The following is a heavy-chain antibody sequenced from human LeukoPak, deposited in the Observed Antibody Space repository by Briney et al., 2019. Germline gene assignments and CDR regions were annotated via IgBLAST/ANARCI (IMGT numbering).Heavy chain of an antibody. D-gene: IGHD4-17*01. Sequence: PSETLSLTCTVSGGSISSSSYYWGWIRQPPGKGLEWIGSIYYSGSTYYNPSLKSRVTISVDTSKNQFSLKLSSVTAADTAVYYCASPIYGDYTENGFDIWGQGTMVTVSS. CDR1: GGSISSSSYY. V-gene: IGHV4-39*01. CDR3: ASPIYGDYTENGFDI. CDR2: IYYSGST. J-gene: IGHJ3*02.